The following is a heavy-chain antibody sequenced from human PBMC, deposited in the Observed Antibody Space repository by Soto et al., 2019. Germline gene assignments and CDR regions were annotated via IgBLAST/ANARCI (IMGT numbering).Heavy chain of an antibody. CDR3: ARWSGTYYSSGTFDY. CDR2: IYYSGST. Sequence: QVQLQESGPGLVKPSETLSLTCTVSGGSISSYYWSWIRQPPGKGLEWIGYIYYSGSTNYNPSLKSRVTISVDTSQNQFSLQLSPVTAADTAVYYCARWSGTYYSSGTFDYWGQGTLVTVSS. V-gene: IGHV4-59*01. D-gene: IGHD3-22*01. J-gene: IGHJ4*02. CDR1: GGSISSYY.